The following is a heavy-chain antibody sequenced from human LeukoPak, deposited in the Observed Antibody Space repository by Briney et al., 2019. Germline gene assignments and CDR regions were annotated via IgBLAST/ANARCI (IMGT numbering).Heavy chain of an antibody. Sequence: GGSLRLSCAASGFTFSSLWMHWVRQPPGKGLVWVARIDTDGSITTYADSVKGRFTISRDNAKNTVYLQMNSLRAEDTAVYYCAKLNSFGYDYWGPGVLVTVSS. J-gene: IGHJ4*02. CDR3: AKLNSFGYDY. CDR1: GFTFSSLW. V-gene: IGHV3-74*01. D-gene: IGHD5-18*01. CDR2: IDTDGSIT.